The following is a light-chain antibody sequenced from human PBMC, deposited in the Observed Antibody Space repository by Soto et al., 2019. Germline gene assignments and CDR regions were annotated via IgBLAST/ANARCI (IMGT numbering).Light chain of an antibody. CDR2: DAS. CDR3: QQYNSYSPWT. Sequence: DIQMTQSPSTLSASVGDRVTITFRGSQSISSWLAWYQQKPGKAPKLLIYDASSLESGVPSRFSGSGSGTEFILTISSLQPDDFATYYCQQYNSYSPWTFGQGTKVDI. J-gene: IGKJ1*01. CDR1: QSISSW. V-gene: IGKV1-5*01.